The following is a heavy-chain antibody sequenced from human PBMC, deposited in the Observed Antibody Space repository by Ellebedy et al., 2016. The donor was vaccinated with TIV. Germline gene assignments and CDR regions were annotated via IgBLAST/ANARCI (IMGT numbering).Heavy chain of an antibody. V-gene: IGHV1-2*02. J-gene: IGHJ4*02. Sequence: AASVKVSCKASGYTLTGYYMHWVRQAPGQGLERMGWINPGSGATDYAQRFQGRVTLTRDTSINTAYMELSRLTSDDTAVYYCLRDRQGRNYQPGDCWGQGTLVTVFS. D-gene: IGHD1-7*01. CDR3: LRDRQGRNYQPGDC. CDR2: INPGSGAT. CDR1: GYTLTGYY.